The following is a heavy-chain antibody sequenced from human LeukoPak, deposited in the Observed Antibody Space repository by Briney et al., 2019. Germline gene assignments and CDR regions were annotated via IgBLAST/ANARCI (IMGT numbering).Heavy chain of an antibody. CDR3: ARTVPAAIAWFDP. Sequence: PSETLSLTCTVSGVSISSYYWSWLRQPPGKGLEWLGYIYYSGSTNYNPSLKSRVTISVDTSKNQFSLKLSSVTATDTAVYYCARTVPAAIAWFDPWGQGTLVTVSS. D-gene: IGHD2-2*02. J-gene: IGHJ5*02. CDR1: GVSISSYY. CDR2: IYYSGST. V-gene: IGHV4-59*01.